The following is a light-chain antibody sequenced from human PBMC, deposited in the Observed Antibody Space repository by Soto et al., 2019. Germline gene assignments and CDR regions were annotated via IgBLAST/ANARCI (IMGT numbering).Light chain of an antibody. Sequence: DIVMTQSPDSLAVSLGERATINCKSSQSVLYNSNNKNYVAWYQQKPGQPPKLLINWASTRESGVPDRFSGSWSVTDFTLTISSLQAEDVAVYYCQQYYTSWWSFGQGTKVEIK. CDR2: WAS. CDR3: QQYYTSWWS. CDR1: QSVLYNSNNKNY. J-gene: IGKJ1*01. V-gene: IGKV4-1*01.